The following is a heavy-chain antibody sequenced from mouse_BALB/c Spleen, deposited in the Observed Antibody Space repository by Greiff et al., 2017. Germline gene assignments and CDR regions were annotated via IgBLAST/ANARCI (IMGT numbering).Heavy chain of an antibody. CDR2: IWGDGST. J-gene: IGHJ4*01. D-gene: IGHD1-1*01. Sequence: VQLVESGPGLVAPSQSLSITCTVSGFSLTGYGVNWVRQPPGKGLEWLGMIWGDGSTDYNSALKSRLSISKDNSKSQVFLKMNSLQTDDTARYYCAREGYGSPYAMDYWGQGTSVTVSS. CDR3: AREGYGSPYAMDY. V-gene: IGHV2-6-7*01. CDR1: GFSLTGYG.